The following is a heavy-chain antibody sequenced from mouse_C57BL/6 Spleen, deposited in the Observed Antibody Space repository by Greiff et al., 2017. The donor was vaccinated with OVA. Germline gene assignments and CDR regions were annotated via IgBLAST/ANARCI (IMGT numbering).Heavy chain of an antibody. CDR1: GYTFTEYT. CDR2: FYPGSGSI. Sequence: QVQLQQSGAELVKPGASVKLSCKASGYTFTEYTIHWVKQRSGQGLEWIGWFYPGSGSIKYNEKFKDKATLTADKSSSTVYMELSRLTSEDSAVYFCARHEEVAEYDYDDWYFDVWGTGTTVTVSS. D-gene: IGHD2-4*01. J-gene: IGHJ1*03. V-gene: IGHV1-62-2*01. CDR3: ARHEEVAEYDYDDWYFDV.